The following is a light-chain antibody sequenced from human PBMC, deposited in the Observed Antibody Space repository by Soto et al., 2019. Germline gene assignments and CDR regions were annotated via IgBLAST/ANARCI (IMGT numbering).Light chain of an antibody. J-gene: IGKJ1*01. Sequence: EIVLTQSPATLSLSPGDRATLSCGASQTGGSTYLAWYQQKPGLAPRLLIYDASSRATGIPDRFSGSGSGTDFTLTISRLEPEDFPVYYCQHYGSSPWTFGQGTKVEIK. CDR1: QTGGSTY. CDR3: QHYGSSPWT. V-gene: IGKV3D-20*01. CDR2: DAS.